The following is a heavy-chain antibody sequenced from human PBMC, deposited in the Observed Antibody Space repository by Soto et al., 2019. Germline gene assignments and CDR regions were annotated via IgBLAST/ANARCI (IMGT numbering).Heavy chain of an antibody. D-gene: IGHD3-22*01. V-gene: IGHV3-30*18. Sequence: VQLVESGGGVVQPGRSLRLSCAASGFTFSSYGMHWVRQAPGKGLEWVAVISYDGSNKYYADSVKGRFTISRDNSKNTLYVQMNSLRAEDTAVYYCAKSVGPDPHDYYDSSGYYGDYFDYWGQGTLVTVSS. CDR2: ISYDGSNK. J-gene: IGHJ4*02. CDR1: GFTFSSYG. CDR3: AKSVGPDPHDYYDSSGYYGDYFDY.